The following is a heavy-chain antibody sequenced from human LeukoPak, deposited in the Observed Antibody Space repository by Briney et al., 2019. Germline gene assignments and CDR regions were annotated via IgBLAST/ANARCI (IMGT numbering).Heavy chain of an antibody. CDR1: GXTFSTYA. Sequence: GGALRLSCAASGXTFSTYAMHWVRQAPGKGLEWVALFSYVVSTKYYADSVNGRFSISRDNPKKSLYLQMNSLRAEDTAVYYCARAKEGFSGFDYLFDYWGQGTLVTVSS. CDR3: ARAKEGFSGFDYLFDY. J-gene: IGHJ4*02. CDR2: FSYVVSTK. V-gene: IGHV3-30-3*01. D-gene: IGHD5-12*01.